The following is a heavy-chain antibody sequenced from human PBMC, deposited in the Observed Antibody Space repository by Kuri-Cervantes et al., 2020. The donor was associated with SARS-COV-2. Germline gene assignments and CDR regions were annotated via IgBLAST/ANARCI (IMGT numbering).Heavy chain of an antibody. D-gene: IGHD3-3*01. CDR2: IYYSGST. J-gene: IGHJ6*03. CDR1: GGSISSSGYY. V-gene: IGHV4-39*01. CDR3: RYSGWSGPYYYYMDV. Sequence: GSLRLSCTVSGGSISSSGYYWGWIRQPPGKGLEWIGSIYYSGSTYYNPSLKSRVTTSVDTSKNQFSLKLSSVTAADTAVYYCRYSGWSGPYYYYMDVWGKGTTVTVSS.